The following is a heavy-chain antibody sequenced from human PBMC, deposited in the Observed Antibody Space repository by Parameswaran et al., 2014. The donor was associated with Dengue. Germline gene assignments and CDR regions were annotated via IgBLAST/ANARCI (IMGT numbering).Heavy chain of an antibody. J-gene: IGHJ4*02. Sequence: WVRQAPGQGLEWMGWINPNSGGTNYAQKFQGRITMTRDTSISTAYMELSRLRSDDTAVYYCARDSSSPFDYWGQGTLVTVSS. D-gene: IGHD6-13*01. CDR3: ARDSSSPFDY. V-gene: IGHV1-2*02. CDR2: INPNSGGT.